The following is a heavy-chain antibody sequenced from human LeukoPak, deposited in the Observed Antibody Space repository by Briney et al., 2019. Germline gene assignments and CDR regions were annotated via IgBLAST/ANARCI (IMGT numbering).Heavy chain of an antibody. CDR1: GGSISSSSYY. Sequence: SETLSLTCTVSGGSISSSSYYWGWIRQPPGKGLEWIGSIYYSGSTYYNPSLKSRVTISVDTSKNQFSLKLSSVTAADTAVHYCARLLAYCGGDCSFGAFDIWGQGTMVTVSS. V-gene: IGHV4-39*07. J-gene: IGHJ3*02. CDR3: ARLLAYCGGDCSFGAFDI. CDR2: IYYSGST. D-gene: IGHD2-21*02.